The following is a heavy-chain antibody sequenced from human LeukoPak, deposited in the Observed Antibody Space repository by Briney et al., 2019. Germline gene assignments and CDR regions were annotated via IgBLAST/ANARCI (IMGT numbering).Heavy chain of an antibody. J-gene: IGHJ4*02. CDR2: ISSSGSTI. CDR1: GFLFSDYY. V-gene: IGHV3-11*04. D-gene: IGHD5-12*01. Sequence: PGGSLRLSCAASGFLFSDYYMTWIRQAPGKGLEWVSYISSSGSTIDYVDTVKGRFTTSRDNAKKSLYLQMNSLRAEDTAVYYCARGIRGYSGLVVHWGQGTLVTVSS. CDR3: ARGIRGYSGLVVH.